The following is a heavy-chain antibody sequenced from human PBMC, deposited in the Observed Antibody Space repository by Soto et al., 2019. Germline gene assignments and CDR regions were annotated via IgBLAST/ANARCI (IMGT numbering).Heavy chain of an antibody. J-gene: IGHJ4*02. CDR2: ISGSGDST. D-gene: IGHD6-19*01. CDR1: GFTFSTYA. V-gene: IGHV3-23*01. Sequence: EVQLLESVGGLVQPGGSLRLSCAASGFTFSTYAMNWVRQAPGKGLEWVSGISGSGDSTYYADSVKGRFTVSRDNSKNTLYLQMNSLRAEDTAVFYCAKERSSGWSFDYWGQGTLVTVSS. CDR3: AKERSSGWSFDY.